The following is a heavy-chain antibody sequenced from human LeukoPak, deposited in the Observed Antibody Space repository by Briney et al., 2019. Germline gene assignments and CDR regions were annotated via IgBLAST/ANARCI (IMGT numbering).Heavy chain of an antibody. Sequence: SETLSLTCTVSGGSISSYYWSWIRQPPGKGLEWIGYIYYSGSTNYNPSLKSRDTISVDTSKNQFSLKLSSVTAADTAVYYCARDPRRYSSSGSFDYWGQGTLVTVSS. J-gene: IGHJ4*02. CDR2: IYYSGST. V-gene: IGHV4-59*12. D-gene: IGHD6-13*01. CDR1: GGSISSYY. CDR3: ARDPRRYSSSGSFDY.